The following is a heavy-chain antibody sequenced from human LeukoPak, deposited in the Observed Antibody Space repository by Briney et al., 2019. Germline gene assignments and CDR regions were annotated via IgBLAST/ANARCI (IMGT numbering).Heavy chain of an antibody. Sequence: PGRSLRLSCVASGFTFSVNGMHWVRQAPGKGLEWVALIWNDGSSEYYADSVRGRFTISRDNSKNTLYLQMNSLRDEDTAVYYCARDDWKCNRDCYSLDYWGQGTLVTVSS. V-gene: IGHV3-33*01. D-gene: IGHD2-21*02. CDR3: ARDDWKCNRDCYSLDY. CDR1: GFTFSVNG. CDR2: IWNDGSSE. J-gene: IGHJ4*02.